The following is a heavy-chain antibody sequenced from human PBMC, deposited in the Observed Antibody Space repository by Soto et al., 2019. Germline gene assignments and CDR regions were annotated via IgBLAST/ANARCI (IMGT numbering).Heavy chain of an antibody. CDR2: INPSGGST. V-gene: IGHV1-46*01. Sequence: ASLKVSCKASGYTFTSYYMHWVRQAPGQGLEWMGIINPSGGSTSYAQKFQGRVTMTRDTSTSTVYMELSSLRSEDTAVYYCARAGLAVAVLTWFDPWGQGTLVTVSS. CDR1: GYTFTSYY. J-gene: IGHJ5*02. D-gene: IGHD6-19*01. CDR3: ARAGLAVAVLTWFDP.